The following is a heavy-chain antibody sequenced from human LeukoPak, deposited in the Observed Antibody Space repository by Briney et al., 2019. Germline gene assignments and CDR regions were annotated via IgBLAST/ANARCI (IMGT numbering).Heavy chain of an antibody. J-gene: IGHJ4*02. D-gene: IGHD4-17*01. CDR1: GFTFSSYA. V-gene: IGHV3-48*03. CDR2: ISSSGSTI. Sequence: GGSLRLSCAASGFTFSSYAMNWVRQAPGKGLEWVSYISSSGSTIYYADSVKGRFTISRDSAKNSLYLQMNSLRAEDTAVYYCAREYDYGDCFDYWGQGTLVTVSS. CDR3: AREYDYGDCFDY.